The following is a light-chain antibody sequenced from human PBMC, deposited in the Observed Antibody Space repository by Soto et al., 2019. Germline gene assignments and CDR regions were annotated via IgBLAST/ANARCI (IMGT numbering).Light chain of an antibody. CDR1: SSYVGAHNF. Sequence: QSALTQPPSASGSPGQSVTISCTGTSSYVGAHNFVSWRQQHPGKAPKLMVYEVSKRPSGVPDRFSGSKSGNTASLTVSGLQAEDEADYYCSSYAGSNNYVFGTGTKVTVL. V-gene: IGLV2-8*01. CDR2: EVS. J-gene: IGLJ1*01. CDR3: SSYAGSNNYV.